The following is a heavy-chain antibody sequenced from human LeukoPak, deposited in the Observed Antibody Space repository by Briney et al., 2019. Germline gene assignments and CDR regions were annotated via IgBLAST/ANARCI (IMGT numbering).Heavy chain of an antibody. CDR2: INHSGST. CDR3: AREDYDTSEIDY. J-gene: IGHJ4*02. CDR1: GGSFSGYY. D-gene: IGHD3-22*01. V-gene: IGHV4-34*01. Sequence: SETLSLTCAVYGGSFSGYYWSWIRQPPGKGLEWIGEINHSGSTNYNPSLKSRVTISVDTSKNQFSLKLSSVTAADTAVYYCAREDYDTSEIDYWGQGTLVTVSS.